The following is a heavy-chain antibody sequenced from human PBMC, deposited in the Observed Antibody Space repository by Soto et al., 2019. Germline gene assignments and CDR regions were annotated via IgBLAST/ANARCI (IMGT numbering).Heavy chain of an antibody. J-gene: IGHJ4*02. CDR2: ISYDGNNK. D-gene: IGHD1-1*01. V-gene: IGHV3-30-3*01. CDR1: GFTYSTYT. Sequence: QVQLVESGGGVVQPGRSLRLSCAASGFTYSTYTMHWVRQAPGKGLERVAVISYDGNNKFYADSVKARFTISRDSTKQTLYLQMNSLRPDDTAMYYCARDGVSSTEYPWNDGPYFDYWGQGALVTVSS. CDR3: ARDGVSSTEYPWNDGPYFDY.